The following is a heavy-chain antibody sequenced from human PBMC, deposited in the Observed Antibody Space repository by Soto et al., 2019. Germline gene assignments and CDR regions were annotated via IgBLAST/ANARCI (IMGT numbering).Heavy chain of an antibody. Sequence: SQTLSLTCAISGDSVSSKSAAWNWIRQSPSRGLEWLGRTYYRSKWYNDYAISVKSRITINPDTSKNQFSLQLNSVTPDDTAVYYCARGGKSRLAFFDYWGQGNLVTVSS. CDR3: ARGGKSRLAFFDY. V-gene: IGHV6-1*01. D-gene: IGHD3-3*02. CDR2: TYYRSKWYN. CDR1: GDSVSSKSAA. J-gene: IGHJ4*02.